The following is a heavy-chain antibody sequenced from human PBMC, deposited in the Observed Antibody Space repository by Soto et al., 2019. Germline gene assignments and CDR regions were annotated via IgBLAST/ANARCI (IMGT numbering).Heavy chain of an antibody. CDR3: ARGLGYCRSGTCYREWFDP. CDR1: GYTFTTHG. V-gene: IGHV1-18*01. Sequence: QVQLVQSGAEVKKPGASVKVSCKASGYTFTTHGISWVRQAPGQGLEWMGWVRGDNGHTNYAQSLQGRVTMTTDTSTNTAYRELRSLRSDDTAVYYCARGLGYCRSGTCYREWFDPWGQGTLVTVSS. D-gene: IGHD2-15*01. CDR2: VRGDNGHT. J-gene: IGHJ5*02.